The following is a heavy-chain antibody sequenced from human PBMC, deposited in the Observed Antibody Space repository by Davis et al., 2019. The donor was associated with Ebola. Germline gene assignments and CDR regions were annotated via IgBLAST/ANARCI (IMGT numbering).Heavy chain of an antibody. D-gene: IGHD1-14*01. Sequence: GSLRLSCTVSGYSINRGFSWGWIRQPPGKRLEWIGSIYHSGATNYSPSLKRRVTISADTSKNQFFLRMSSVTAADTAMYYCARDYVYWGQGTPVTVSS. CDR3: ARDYVY. J-gene: IGHJ4*02. V-gene: IGHV4-38-2*02. CDR2: IYHSGAT. CDR1: GYSINRGFS.